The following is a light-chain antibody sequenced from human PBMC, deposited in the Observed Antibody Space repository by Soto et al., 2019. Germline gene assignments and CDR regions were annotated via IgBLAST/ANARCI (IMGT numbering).Light chain of an antibody. CDR3: QQYSTDPLT. CDR1: QSITTF. Sequence: DIQMTQSPSTLSASIGDRVTITCRASQSITTFLALYQQKPGKAPQILIYDASKLEPGVPSRLSGGGSGTEFTLTISSLQPDDFATYYCQQYSTDPLTFGGGTRVEIK. CDR2: DAS. J-gene: IGKJ4*01. V-gene: IGKV1-5*01.